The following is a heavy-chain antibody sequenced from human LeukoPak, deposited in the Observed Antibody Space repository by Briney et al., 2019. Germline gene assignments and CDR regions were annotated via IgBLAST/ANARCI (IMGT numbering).Heavy chain of an antibody. CDR2: FDPEDGET. V-gene: IGHV1-24*01. CDR1: GYTLTELS. Sequence: ASVKVSCKVSGYTLTELSMHWVRQAPGKGLEWMGGFDPEDGETIYAQKFQGRVTVTEDTSTDTAYMELSSLRSEDTAVYYCATGDYSGYFDYWGQGTLVTVSS. D-gene: IGHD5-12*01. J-gene: IGHJ4*02. CDR3: ATGDYSGYFDY.